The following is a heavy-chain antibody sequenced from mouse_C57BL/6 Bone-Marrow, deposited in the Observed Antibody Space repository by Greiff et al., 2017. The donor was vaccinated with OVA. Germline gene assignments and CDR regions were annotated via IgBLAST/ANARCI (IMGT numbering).Heavy chain of an antibody. D-gene: IGHD1-1*01. Sequence: EVNVVESGGGLVKPGGSLKLSCAASGFTFSDYGMHWVRQAPEKGLEWVAYISSGSSTIYYADTVKGRFTISRDNAKNTLFLQMTSLRSEDTAMYYCAEGYGSSYEGVWGTGTTVTVSS. CDR1: GFTFSDYG. CDR3: AEGYGSSYEGV. J-gene: IGHJ1*03. V-gene: IGHV5-17*01. CDR2: ISSGSSTI.